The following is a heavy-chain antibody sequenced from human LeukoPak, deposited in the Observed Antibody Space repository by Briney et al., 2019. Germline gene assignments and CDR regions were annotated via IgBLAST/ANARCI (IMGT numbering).Heavy chain of an antibody. J-gene: IGHJ6*03. Sequence: ASVKVSCKVSGYTLTELSMHRVRQAPGKGLEWMGGFDPEDGETIYAQKFQGRVTMTEDTSTDTAYMDLSRLRSDDTAVYYCARGLGYCTNGVCFQHYYYYYYMDVWGKGTTVTVSS. CDR1: GYTLTELS. CDR2: FDPEDGET. CDR3: ARGLGYCTNGVCFQHYYYYYYMDV. D-gene: IGHD2-8*01. V-gene: IGHV1-24*01.